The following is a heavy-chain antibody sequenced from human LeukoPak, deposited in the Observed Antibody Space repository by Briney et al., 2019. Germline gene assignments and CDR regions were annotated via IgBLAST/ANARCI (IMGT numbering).Heavy chain of an antibody. CDR1: GGSIGSYY. D-gene: IGHD2/OR15-2a*01. Sequence: SETLSLTCTVSGGSIGSYYWSWIRQPPGKGLEWIGYIGYSGRTNYNPSLKSRVTISVDTSETQFSLRLSSVTAADTAVYYCARSGVGGTTVDYWGQGILVTVSS. CDR2: IGYSGRT. V-gene: IGHV4-59*01. CDR3: ARSGVGGTTVDY. J-gene: IGHJ4*02.